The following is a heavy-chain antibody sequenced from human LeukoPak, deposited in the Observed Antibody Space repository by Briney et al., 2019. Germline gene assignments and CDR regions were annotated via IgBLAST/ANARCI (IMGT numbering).Heavy chain of an antibody. Sequence: GGSLRLSCAASGFTFSSYAMSWVRQAPGKGLEWVSVISGSGGSTYYADSAKGRFTISRANSKNTLYLQMNSLRAEDTAVYYCAKVLAVPPYYFDYWGQGTLVTVSS. CDR3: AKVLAVPPYYFDY. CDR1: GFTFSSYA. V-gene: IGHV3-23*01. CDR2: ISGSGGST. J-gene: IGHJ4*02. D-gene: IGHD6-19*01.